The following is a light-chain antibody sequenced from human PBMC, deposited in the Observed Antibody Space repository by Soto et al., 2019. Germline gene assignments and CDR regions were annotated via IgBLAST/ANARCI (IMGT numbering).Light chain of an antibody. CDR2: GAS. V-gene: IGKV3-15*01. CDR3: QQYTNSPYT. Sequence: EIVMTQSPATLSVSPGERASLSCRASQSVGSNLASYQQTAGQAPRLLIYGASTRATGIPARFSGSGSGTEFTLTVSSLQSEDFGVYSCQQYTNSPYTFGQGTKLEIK. J-gene: IGKJ2*01. CDR1: QSVGSN.